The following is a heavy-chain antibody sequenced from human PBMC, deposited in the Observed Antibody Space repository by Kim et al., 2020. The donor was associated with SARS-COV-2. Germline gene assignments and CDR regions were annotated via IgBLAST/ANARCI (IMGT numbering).Heavy chain of an antibody. J-gene: IGHJ6*02. Sequence: NEYYEDSVKGRFTISRDNFKNTLYLQMNSLRAEDTALYYCAREGDTSGLDVWGQGTTATVSS. CDR2: NE. D-gene: IGHD3-16*01. V-gene: IGHV3-30*03. CDR3: AREGDTSGLDV.